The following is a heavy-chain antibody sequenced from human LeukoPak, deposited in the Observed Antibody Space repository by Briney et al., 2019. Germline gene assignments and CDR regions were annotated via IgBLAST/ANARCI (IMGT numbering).Heavy chain of an antibody. CDR1: GFTFSSYG. CDR3: AKDPEDAFDI. J-gene: IGHJ3*02. CDR2: ISYDGSNK. V-gene: IGHV3-30*18. Sequence: PGGSLRLSCAASGFTFSSYGMHWVRQAPGKGLEWVAAISYDGSNKHYADSVKGRFTISRDNSKNTLYLQMNSLRAEDTAVYYCAKDPEDAFDIWGQGTMVTVSS.